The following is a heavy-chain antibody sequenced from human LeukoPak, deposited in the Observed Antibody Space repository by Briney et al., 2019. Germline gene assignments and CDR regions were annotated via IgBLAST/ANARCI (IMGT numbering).Heavy chain of an antibody. V-gene: IGHV1-8*01. CDR1: GYTFTSYD. CDR3: ARVGGHSSSNYYYYGMDV. CDR2: MNPNSGNT. Sequence: ASVKVSCKASGYTFTSYDINWVRQATGQGLEWMGWMNPNSGNTGYAQKFQGRVTMTRNTSISTAYMELSSLRSEDTAVYYCARVGGHSSSNYYYYGMDVWGQGTTVTVSS. J-gene: IGHJ6*02. D-gene: IGHD6-13*01.